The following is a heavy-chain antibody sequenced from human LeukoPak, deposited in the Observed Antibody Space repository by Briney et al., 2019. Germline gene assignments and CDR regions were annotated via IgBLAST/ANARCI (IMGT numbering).Heavy chain of an antibody. CDR2: IYYSGST. Sequence: SETLSLTCTVSGGSISSSSYYWGWIRQPPGKGLEWIGSIYYSGSTYYNPSLKSRVTISVDTSKNQFSLKLSSVTAADTAVYYCARPQQWLGYFDYWGQGTLVTVPS. CDR1: GGSISSSSYY. CDR3: ARPQQWLGYFDY. V-gene: IGHV4-39*01. D-gene: IGHD6-19*01. J-gene: IGHJ4*02.